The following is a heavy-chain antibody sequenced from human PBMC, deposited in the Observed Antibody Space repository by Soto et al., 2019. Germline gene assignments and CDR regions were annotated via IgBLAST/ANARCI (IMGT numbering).Heavy chain of an antibody. D-gene: IGHD4-17*01. CDR2: IRSKANSYAT. CDR3: TRHTYGGKEPLD. V-gene: IGHV3-73*01. J-gene: IGHJ4*02. Sequence: GALRLSCAASGFTFSGSAMHWVRQASGKGLEWVGRIRSKANSYATAYAASVKGRLTISRDDSKNTAYLQMNSLKTEDTAVYYCTRHTYGGKEPLDWGQGTLVTVSS. CDR1: GFTFSGSA.